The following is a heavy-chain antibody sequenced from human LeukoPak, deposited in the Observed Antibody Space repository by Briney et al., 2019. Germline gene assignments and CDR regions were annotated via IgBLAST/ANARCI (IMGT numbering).Heavy chain of an antibody. V-gene: IGHV3-7*01. Sequence: GGSLRLSCAASGFTFSSYWMSWVRQAPGKGLEWVANIKQDGSEKYYVDSVKGRFTISRDNAKNSLYLQMNILRAEDTAVYYCATIPTYYDILTGYYNPLYYFDYWGQGTLVTVSS. J-gene: IGHJ4*02. CDR1: GFTFSSYW. CDR3: ATIPTYYDILTGYYNPLYYFDY. D-gene: IGHD3-9*01. CDR2: IKQDGSEK.